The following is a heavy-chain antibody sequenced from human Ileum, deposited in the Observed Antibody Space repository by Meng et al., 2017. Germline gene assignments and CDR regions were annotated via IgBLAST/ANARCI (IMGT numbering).Heavy chain of an antibody. Sequence: GGSLSLTCAVSEFTVSDSYMNWVRQAPGKGLEWVSVIYRGGTTYYADSVKGRFTISRDNSKNTLYLQMNSLRGEDTAVYYCARDLRYSSGFYGMDVWGQGTTVTVSS. CDR2: IYRGGTT. CDR3: ARDLRYSSGFYGMDV. CDR1: EFTVSDSY. D-gene: IGHD6-25*01. J-gene: IGHJ6*02. V-gene: IGHV3-66*02.